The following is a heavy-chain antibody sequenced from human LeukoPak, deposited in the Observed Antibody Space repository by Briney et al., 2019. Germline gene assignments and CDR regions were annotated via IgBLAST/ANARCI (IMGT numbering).Heavy chain of an antibody. CDR2: FTSMSRTI. CDR3: ARESSGIAATDKIDY. J-gene: IGHJ4*02. Sequence: PGGSLRLSRAASGFTFSRYSMTWVRQAPGKGLEWVSSFTSMSRTIYYADSVKGRFTISRDDAKESLYLQMNSLRAEDTAIYYCARESSGIAATDKIDYWGQGALVTVSS. D-gene: IGHD6-13*01. V-gene: IGHV3-21*01. CDR1: GFTFSRYS.